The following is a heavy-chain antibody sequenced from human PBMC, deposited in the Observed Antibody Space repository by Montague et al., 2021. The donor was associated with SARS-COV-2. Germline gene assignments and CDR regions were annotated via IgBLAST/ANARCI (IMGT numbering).Heavy chain of an antibody. CDR2: TCYRSEWYF. J-gene: IGHJ3*02. Sequence: CAISGDSVSSNNAAWNWIRQSPSRGLEWLGRTCYRSEWYFDYAISLRGRITINPDTSKNQFSLQLDSVTLDDTAVYYCARYSYSGTYFGLNDAFDIWGQGKRATVPS. CDR3: ARYSYSGTYFGLNDAFDI. V-gene: IGHV6-1*01. CDR1: GDSVSSNNAA. D-gene: IGHD1-26*01.